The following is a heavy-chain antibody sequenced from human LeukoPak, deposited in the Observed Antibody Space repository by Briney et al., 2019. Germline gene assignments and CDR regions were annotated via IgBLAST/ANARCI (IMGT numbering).Heavy chain of an antibody. D-gene: IGHD6-19*01. V-gene: IGHV3-7*05. Sequence: PGGSLRLSCAASGFTFSSYWMSWVRQAPGKGLEWVAKIKQDGSEKYYVDSVKGRFTISRGNAKNSLYLQMNSLRDEDMAVYYCARVGVAVATDAFDIWGQGTMVTVSS. CDR1: GFTFSSYW. J-gene: IGHJ3*02. CDR3: ARVGVAVATDAFDI. CDR2: IKQDGSEK.